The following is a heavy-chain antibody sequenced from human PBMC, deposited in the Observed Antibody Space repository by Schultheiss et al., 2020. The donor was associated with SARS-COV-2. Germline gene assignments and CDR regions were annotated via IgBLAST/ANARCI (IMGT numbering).Heavy chain of an antibody. J-gene: IGHJ6*02. CDR3: ARLGLRFLESYGMDV. Sequence: SQTLSLTCPVSGGSISSGGYYWSWIRQHPGKGLEWIGYIYYSGSTYYNPSLKSRVTISVDTSKNQFSLKLSSVTAADTAVYYCARLGLRFLESYGMDVWGQGTTVTVSS. CDR2: IYYSGST. D-gene: IGHD3-3*01. CDR1: GGSISSGGYY. V-gene: IGHV4-31*03.